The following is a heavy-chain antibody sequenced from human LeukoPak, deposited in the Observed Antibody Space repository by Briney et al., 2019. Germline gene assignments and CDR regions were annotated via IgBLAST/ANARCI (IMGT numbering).Heavy chain of an antibody. D-gene: IGHD6-13*01. CDR2: INHSGST. Sequence: KASETLSLTCAVYGGSFSGYYWSWIRQPPGKGLEWIGEINHSGSTNYNPSLKSRVTMSVDTSKNQFSLKLRSVTAADTAVYYCARGRSSSWNYYYYMDVWGKGTTVTVSS. CDR1: GGSFSGYY. CDR3: ARGRSSSWNYYYYMDV. J-gene: IGHJ6*03. V-gene: IGHV4-34*01.